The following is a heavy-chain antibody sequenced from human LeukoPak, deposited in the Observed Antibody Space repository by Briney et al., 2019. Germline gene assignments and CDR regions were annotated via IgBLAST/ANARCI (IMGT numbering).Heavy chain of an antibody. J-gene: IGHJ4*02. Sequence: SETLSLTCAVYGGSFSGYYWSWIRQPPGKGLEWIGEINHSGSTNYNPSLKRRVTISVDTSKNQFSLKLSSVTAADTAVYYCARFPPLIAEEGGLVDYWGQGTLVTVSS. CDR2: INHSGST. CDR3: ARFPPLIAEEGGLVDY. V-gene: IGHV4-34*01. CDR1: GGSFSGYY. D-gene: IGHD6-13*01.